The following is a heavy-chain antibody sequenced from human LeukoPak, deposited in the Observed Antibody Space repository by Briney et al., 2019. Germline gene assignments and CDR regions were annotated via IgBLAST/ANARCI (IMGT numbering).Heavy chain of an antibody. CDR2: IYYRGST. CDR3: ARLGRTYYDFWSGP. CDR1: GGSISSSTYY. D-gene: IGHD3-3*01. V-gene: IGHV4-39*01. J-gene: IGHJ5*02. Sequence: SETLSLTCTVSGGSISSSTYYWGWIRQPPGKGLEWIGTIYYRGSTYYNPSLKSRVTISVDTSKNQFSLKLTSVTAADTAVYYCARLGRTYYDFWSGPWSQGTLVTVSS.